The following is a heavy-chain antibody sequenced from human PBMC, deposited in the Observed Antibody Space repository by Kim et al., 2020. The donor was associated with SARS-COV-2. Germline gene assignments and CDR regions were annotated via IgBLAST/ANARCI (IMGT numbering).Heavy chain of an antibody. Sequence: GGSLRLSCAASGFTFSSYAMHWVRQAPGKGLEYVSAISSNGGSTYYANSVKGRFTISRDNSKNTLYLQMGSLRAEDMAVYYCARSHYYDSSGYLVDYWGQGTLVTVSS. CDR3: ARSHYYDSSGYLVDY. J-gene: IGHJ4*02. CDR2: ISSNGGST. V-gene: IGHV3-64*01. CDR1: GFTFSSYA. D-gene: IGHD3-22*01.